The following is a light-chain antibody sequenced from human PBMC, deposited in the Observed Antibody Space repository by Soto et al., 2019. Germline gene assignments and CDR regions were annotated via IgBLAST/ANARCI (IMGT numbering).Light chain of an antibody. J-gene: IGLJ3*02. V-gene: IGLV2-11*01. Sequence: QSVLTQPRSVSGSPGQSVTISCTGTSSDVGGYNYVSWYQQHPAKAPKLMIYDVNKRPSGVPDRFSGSKSGNTASLTISGLQAEDEADYYCCSYAGSYTHWVFGGGTKLTVL. CDR2: DVN. CDR3: CSYAGSYTHWV. CDR1: SSDVGGYNY.